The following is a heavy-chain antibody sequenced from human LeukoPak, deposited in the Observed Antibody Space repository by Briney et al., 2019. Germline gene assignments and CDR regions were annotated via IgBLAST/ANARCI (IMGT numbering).Heavy chain of an antibody. D-gene: IGHD3-22*01. J-gene: IGHJ4*02. V-gene: IGHV3-11*04. Sequence: GGSLRLSCAASGFTFSDYYTSWIRQAPGKGLEWVSYISSSGSTIYYADSVKGRFTISRDNAKNSLYLQMNSLRAEDTAVYYCARADSSGYPFDYWGQGTLVTVSS. CDR3: ARADSSGYPFDY. CDR1: GFTFSDYY. CDR2: ISSSGSTI.